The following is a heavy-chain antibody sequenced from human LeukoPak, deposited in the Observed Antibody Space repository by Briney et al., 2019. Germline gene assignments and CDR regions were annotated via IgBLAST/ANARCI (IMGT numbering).Heavy chain of an antibody. D-gene: IGHD1-26*01. J-gene: IGHJ4*02. CDR3: AKDRSGSYYSAWDY. Sequence: GGSLRLSCAASRFTFSNYAMSWVRQAPGKGLEWVSAISGSGVSTYYADSVKGRFTISRDNSKNTLYLQMNSLRAEDTAVYFCAKDRSGSYYSAWDYWGQGTLVTVSS. CDR2: ISGSGVST. CDR1: RFTFSNYA. V-gene: IGHV3-23*01.